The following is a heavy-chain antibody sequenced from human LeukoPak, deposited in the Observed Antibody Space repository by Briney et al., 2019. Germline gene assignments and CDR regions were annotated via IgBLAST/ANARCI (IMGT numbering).Heavy chain of an antibody. CDR2: INPNSGGT. J-gene: IGHJ6*02. D-gene: IGHD6-13*01. Sequence: ASVKVSCKASGYTFTGYYMHWVRQAPGQGLEWMGWINPNSGGTNYAQKFQGRVTMTRDTSISTAYMELSRLRSDDTAVYYCARDRAIAAASYYYYYGMDVWGQGTTVTVSS. CDR1: GYTFTGYY. V-gene: IGHV1-2*02. CDR3: ARDRAIAAASYYYYYGMDV.